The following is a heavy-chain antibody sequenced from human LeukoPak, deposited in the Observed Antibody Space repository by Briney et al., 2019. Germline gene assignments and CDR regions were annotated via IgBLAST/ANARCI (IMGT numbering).Heavy chain of an antibody. CDR1: GYTFTGYY. D-gene: IGHD3-3*01. V-gene: IGHV1-18*04. CDR2: ISAYNGNT. CDR3: ARDLRGSKLPSKYNWFDP. Sequence: GASVKVSCKASGYTFTGYYMHWVRQAPGQGLEWMGWISAYNGNTNYAQKLQGRVTMTTDTSTSTAYMELRSLRSDDTAVYYCARDLRGSKLPSKYNWFDPWGQGTLVTVSS. J-gene: IGHJ5*02.